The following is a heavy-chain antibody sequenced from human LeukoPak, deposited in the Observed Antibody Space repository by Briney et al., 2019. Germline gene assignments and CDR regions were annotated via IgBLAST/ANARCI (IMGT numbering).Heavy chain of an antibody. V-gene: IGHV4-38-2*02. D-gene: IGHD3-16*01. CDR2: IYHSGST. J-gene: IGHJ6*03. CDR1: GYSISSGYY. CDR3: ARDLPSWAYYYYYYMDV. Sequence: PSETLSLTCTVSGYSISSGYYWGWIRQPPGKGLEWIGSIYHSGSTYYNPSLKSRVTISVDTSKNQFSLKLSSVTAADTAVSYCARDLPSWAYYYYYYMDVWGKGTTVTVSS.